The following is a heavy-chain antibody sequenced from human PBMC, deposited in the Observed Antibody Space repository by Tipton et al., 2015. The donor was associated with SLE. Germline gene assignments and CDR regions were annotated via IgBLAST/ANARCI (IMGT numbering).Heavy chain of an antibody. J-gene: IGHJ4*02. D-gene: IGHD3-10*01. CDR2: IYYTGSA. V-gene: IGHV4-59*01. CDR1: GGSISSYF. Sequence: TLSLTCTVSGGSISSYFWSWIRQPPGKGLEWIGFIYYTGSANHNPSLKSRVTISVDTSKNRFSLKLSSVTAADTAVYYWASLEHGSGRDYWGQGTLVTVSS. CDR3: ASLEHGSGRDY.